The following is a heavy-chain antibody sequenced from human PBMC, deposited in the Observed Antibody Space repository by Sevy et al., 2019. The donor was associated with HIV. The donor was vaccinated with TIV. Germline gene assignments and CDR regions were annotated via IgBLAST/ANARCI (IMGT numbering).Heavy chain of an antibody. J-gene: IGHJ4*02. CDR1: GLSFSNAW. CDR3: AREGCTKPHDY. D-gene: IGHD2-8*01. Sequence: GGSLRLSCAASGLSFSNAWMAWVRQAPGKGLEWVGRIRSETGGGTTDFAAFAKGKFTISRDDPKNTLYLQMNNLRPEDTAVYYCAREGCTKPHDYWGQGTLVTVSS. CDR2: IRSETGGGTT. V-gene: IGHV3-15*01.